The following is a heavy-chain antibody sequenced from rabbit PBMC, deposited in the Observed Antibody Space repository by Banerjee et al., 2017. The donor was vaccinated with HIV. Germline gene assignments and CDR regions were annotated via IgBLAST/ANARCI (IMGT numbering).Heavy chain of an antibody. CDR1: GFDFSSNA. CDR3: ARDGLYYGMDL. J-gene: IGHJ6*01. Sequence: QEQLVESGGGLVQPEGSLTLTCKASGFDFSSNAMCWVRQAPGKGPEWIACIYNSDGSTYYASWVNGRFTISRSTSLNTVTLQMTSLTAADTATYFFARDGLYYGMDLWGPGPLVTVS. V-gene: IGHV1S47*01. CDR2: IYNSDGST.